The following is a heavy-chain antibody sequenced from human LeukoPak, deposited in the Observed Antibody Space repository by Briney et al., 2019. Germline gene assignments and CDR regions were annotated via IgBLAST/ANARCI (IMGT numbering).Heavy chain of an antibody. CDR2: IYHSGST. CDR1: GGSISSGGDY. Sequence: SETLSLTCTVSGGSISSGGDYWSWVRQPPGRGLEWIGYIYHSGSTYYNPSLKSRVTISVDRSKNQFSLKLSSVTAADTAVYYCASYGSGSYRYFDYWGQGILVTVSS. D-gene: IGHD3-10*01. V-gene: IGHV4-30-2*01. J-gene: IGHJ4*02. CDR3: ASYGSGSYRYFDY.